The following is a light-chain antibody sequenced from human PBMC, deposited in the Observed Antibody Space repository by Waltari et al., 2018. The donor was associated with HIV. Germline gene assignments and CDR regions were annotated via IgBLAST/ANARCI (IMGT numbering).Light chain of an antibody. J-gene: IGKJ2*01. V-gene: IGKV1-13*02. Sequence: AIQLAQSPSSLSAYVGDRVTITCRASQGVRNALAWYQQKPGRPPKLLIYDASTLEGGVPSRVSGSLSGTDFNLTISNLQPEDSATYYCQQFRTYPRTFGQGATLEIK. CDR1: QGVRNA. CDR3: QQFRTYPRT. CDR2: DAS.